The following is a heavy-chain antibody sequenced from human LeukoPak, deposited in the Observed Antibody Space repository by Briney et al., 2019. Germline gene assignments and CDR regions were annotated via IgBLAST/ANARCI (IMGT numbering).Heavy chain of an antibody. CDR1: GFTFSSYE. CDR3: ARGVEMATIDY. J-gene: IGHJ4*02. D-gene: IGHD5-24*01. V-gene: IGHV3-48*03. Sequence: GGPLRLSCAASGFTFSSYEMNWVRQAPGKGLEWVSYISSSGSTIYYADSVKGRFTISRDNAKNSLYLQMNSLRAEDTAVYYCARGVEMATIDYWGQGTLVTVSS. CDR2: ISSSGSTI.